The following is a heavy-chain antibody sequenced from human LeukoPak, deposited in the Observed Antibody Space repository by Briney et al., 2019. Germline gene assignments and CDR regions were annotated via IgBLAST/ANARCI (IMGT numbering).Heavy chain of an antibody. V-gene: IGHV4-34*01. Sequence: SETLSLTCAVYGGSFSGYYWSWIRQPPGKGLEWIGEINHSGSTNYNPSLKSRVTISVDTSKNQFSPKLSSVTAADTAVYYCARGPPRAGCRYCSSTSCYDCVPYYYYYGMDVWGQGTTVTVSS. CDR1: GGSFSGYY. D-gene: IGHD2-2*01. CDR3: ARGPPRAGCRYCSSTSCYDCVPYYYYYGMDV. J-gene: IGHJ6*02. CDR2: INHSGST.